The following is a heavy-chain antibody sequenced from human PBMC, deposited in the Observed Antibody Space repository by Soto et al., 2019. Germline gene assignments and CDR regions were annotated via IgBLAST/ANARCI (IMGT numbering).Heavy chain of an antibody. J-gene: IGHJ6*02. CDR1: GGTFNSYA. D-gene: IGHD2-21*02. CDR3: AISLYCGGDCFPSRMDV. V-gene: IGHV1-69*13. Sequence: SVKVSCKASGGTFNSYAISWVRQAPGQGLEWMGGIIPIFGTANYAQKFQGRVTITADESTSTAYMELSSLISEDTAVYYCAISLYCGGDCFPSRMDVWGQGTTVTVSS. CDR2: IIPIFGTA.